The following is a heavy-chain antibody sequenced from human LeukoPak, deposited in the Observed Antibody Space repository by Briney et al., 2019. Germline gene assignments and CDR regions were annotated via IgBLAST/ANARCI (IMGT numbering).Heavy chain of an antibody. CDR1: GFTFSDYY. D-gene: IGHD3-22*01. CDR2: SRDKTNSYTT. J-gene: IGHJ3*02. CDR3: ARTDRSGLHVFDT. V-gene: IGHV3-72*01. Sequence: GGSLRLSCAASGFTFSDYYMSWIRQAPGKGLEWVGRSRDKTNSYTTEYAASVKGRFTISRDDSKNSLYLQMNSLKIEDTAVYYCARTDRSGLHVFDTWGQGTKVTVSS.